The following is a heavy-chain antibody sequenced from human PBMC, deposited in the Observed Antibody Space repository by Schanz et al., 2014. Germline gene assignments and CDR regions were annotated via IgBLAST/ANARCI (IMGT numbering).Heavy chain of an antibody. CDR3: AKDPSHGDYDYYFDY. CDR1: GFTFSTYA. Sequence: EVQLVESGGGLVQPGGSLRLSCGGSGFTFSTYAMSWVRQAPGKGLEWVSSISSSSSYIYYADSVKGRFTISRDNAKNSLYLQMNSLRAEDTAVYYCAKDPSHGDYDYYFDYWGQGTLVTVSS. J-gene: IGHJ4*02. D-gene: IGHD3-22*01. CDR2: ISSSSSYI. V-gene: IGHV3-21*04.